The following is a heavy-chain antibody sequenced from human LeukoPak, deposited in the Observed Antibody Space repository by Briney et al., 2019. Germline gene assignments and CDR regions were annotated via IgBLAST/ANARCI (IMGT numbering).Heavy chain of an antibody. CDR1: GFTFSSYS. Sequence: GGSLRLSCAASGFTFSSYSMNWVRQAPGKGLEWVSYITSRGSTIYHADSVKGRFTISRDNAKNSLYLQMNSLRAEDTAVYYCARWLRGIADEDGVDVWGQGTTVTVSS. J-gene: IGHJ6*02. D-gene: IGHD6-13*01. CDR2: ITSRGSTI. V-gene: IGHV3-48*04. CDR3: ARWLRGIADEDGVDV.